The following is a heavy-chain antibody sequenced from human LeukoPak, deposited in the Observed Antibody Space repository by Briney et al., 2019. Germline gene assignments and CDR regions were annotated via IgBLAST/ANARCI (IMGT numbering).Heavy chain of an antibody. CDR3: ARSPSEWLLSSAFDY. V-gene: IGHV4-30-2*01. D-gene: IGHD3-3*01. J-gene: IGHJ4*02. CDR1: GGAISSGGYY. CDR2: IYHSGST. Sequence: SETLSLTCTVSGGAISSGGYYWSWIRQPPGKGLEWIGYIYHSGSTYYNPSLKSRVTISVDRSKNQFSLKLSSVTAADTAVYYCARSPSEWLLSSAFDYWGQGTLVTVSS.